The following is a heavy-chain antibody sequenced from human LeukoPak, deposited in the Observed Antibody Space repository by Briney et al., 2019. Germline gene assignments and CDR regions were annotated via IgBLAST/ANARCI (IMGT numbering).Heavy chain of an antibody. V-gene: IGHV3-23*01. Sequence: PGGSLRLSCAASGFTFSSYAMSWVRQAPGKGLEWVSAISGSGGSTYYADSVKGRFTISRDNSKNTLYLQMNSLRAEDTAVYYCAKDLVGIRTERWLQGELTDWGQGTLVTVSS. CDR3: AKDLVGIRTERWLQGELTD. J-gene: IGHJ4*02. CDR1: GFTFSSYA. CDR2: ISGSGGST. D-gene: IGHD5-24*01.